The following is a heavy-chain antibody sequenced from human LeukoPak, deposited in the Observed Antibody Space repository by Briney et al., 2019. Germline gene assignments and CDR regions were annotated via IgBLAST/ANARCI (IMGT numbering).Heavy chain of an antibody. V-gene: IGHV4-4*07. CDR3: AREFPRGYCSSTSCRWFDP. J-gene: IGHJ5*02. Sequence: SETLSLTCTVYAGSLSSYYWSWIRQPAGKGLEWIGRIYTSGSNNYNPSLKSRVTMSVDTSKNQFSLKLSSVTAADTGVYYCAREFPRGYCSSTSCRWFDPWGQGTLVTGSS. D-gene: IGHD2-2*03. CDR2: IYTSGSN. CDR1: AGSLSSYY.